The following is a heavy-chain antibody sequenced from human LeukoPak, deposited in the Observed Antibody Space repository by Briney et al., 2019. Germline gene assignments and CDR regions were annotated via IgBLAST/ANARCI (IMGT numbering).Heavy chain of an antibody. Sequence: GSLRLSCAASGFTFSSYDMHWVRQATGKGLEWVSAIGTAGDTYYPGSVKGRFTISRENAKNSLYLQMNSLRAEDTAVYYCARSSMVRGVFDYWGQGTLVTVSS. V-gene: IGHV3-13*01. CDR1: GFTFSSYD. D-gene: IGHD3-10*01. J-gene: IGHJ4*02. CDR3: ARSSMVRGVFDY. CDR2: IGTAGDT.